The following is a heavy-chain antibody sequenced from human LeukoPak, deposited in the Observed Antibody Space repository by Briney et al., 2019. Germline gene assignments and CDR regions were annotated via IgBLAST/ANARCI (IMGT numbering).Heavy chain of an antibody. CDR2: IWYDGSNK. CDR3: ARDPQHFYYYYGMDV. Sequence: GGSLRLSCAASEFTFSSYGMHWVRQAPGKGLEWVAVIWYDGSNKYYADSVKGRFTISRDNSKNTLYLQMNSLRAEDTAVYYCARDPQHFYYYYGMDVWGQGTTVTVSS. V-gene: IGHV3-33*01. CDR1: EFTFSSYG. J-gene: IGHJ6*02.